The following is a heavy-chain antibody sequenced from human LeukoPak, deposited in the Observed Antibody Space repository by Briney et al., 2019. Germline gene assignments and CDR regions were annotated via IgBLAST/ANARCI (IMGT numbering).Heavy chain of an antibody. CDR2: ISPYNDNT. J-gene: IGHJ6*03. V-gene: IGHV1-18*01. D-gene: IGHD3-10*01. CDR3: ARDRWGVNYYQYMDV. CDR1: GYIFSTYG. Sequence: ASVKVSCKASGYIFSTYGISWVRQAPGQGLEWMGWISPYNDNTKYAQKLQGRVTMTTDTSTSTAYMELSSLRADDTAVYYCARDRWGVNYYQYMDVWGKGTTVTVSS.